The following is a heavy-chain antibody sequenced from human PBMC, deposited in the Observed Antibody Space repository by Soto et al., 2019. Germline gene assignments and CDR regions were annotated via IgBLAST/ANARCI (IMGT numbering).Heavy chain of an antibody. Sequence: QVQLQESGPGLVKPSETLSLTCTVSGGFISGYYYSSIRQPPGKGLEYIAYIYYRGNTNYNPSLQSRVHISIDKPKTQGYLQQRSGAFAGTAIYLCARQDVIAYYANGLVVWCQGTTVSFS. CDR2: IYYRGNT. D-gene: IGHD3-10*01. V-gene: IGHV4-59*08. CDR3: ARQDVIAYYANGLVV. CDR1: GGFISGYY. J-gene: IGHJ6*02.